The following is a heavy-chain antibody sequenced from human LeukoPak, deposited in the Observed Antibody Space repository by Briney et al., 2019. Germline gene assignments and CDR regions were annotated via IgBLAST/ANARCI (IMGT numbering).Heavy chain of an antibody. V-gene: IGHV1-69*06. CDR2: IIPIFGTA. CDR3: ARARNGDYDY. Sequence: GASVKVSCKASGGTFSSYAISWVRQAPGQGLEWTGGIIPIFGTANYAQKFQGRVTITADKSTSTAYMELSSLRSEDTAVYYCARARNGDYDYWGQGTLVTVSS. CDR1: GGTFSSYA. D-gene: IGHD4-17*01. J-gene: IGHJ4*02.